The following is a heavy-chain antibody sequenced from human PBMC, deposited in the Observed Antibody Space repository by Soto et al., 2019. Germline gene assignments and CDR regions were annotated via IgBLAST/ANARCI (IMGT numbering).Heavy chain of an antibody. Sequence: QVQLVESGGGVVQPGRSLRLSCAASGFTFSSYGMHWVRQAPGKGLEWVAVIWYDGSNKYYADSVKGRFTISRDNSKNTLYLQMNSLRAEDTAVYYCARAIPRGMAGTVADAFDIWGQGTMVTVSS. V-gene: IGHV3-33*01. J-gene: IGHJ3*02. CDR3: ARAIPRGMAGTVADAFDI. CDR1: GFTFSSYG. D-gene: IGHD6-19*01. CDR2: IWYDGSNK.